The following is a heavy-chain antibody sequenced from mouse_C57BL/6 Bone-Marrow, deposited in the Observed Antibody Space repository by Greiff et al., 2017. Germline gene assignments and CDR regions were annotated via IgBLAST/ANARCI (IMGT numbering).Heavy chain of an antibody. J-gene: IGHJ2*01. V-gene: IGHV1-81*01. CDR3: ARVEWGDGYYPLDY. Sequence: VQLQQSGAELARPGASVKLSCKASGYTFTSYGISWVKQRTGQGLEWIGEIYPRSGTTYYNEKFKGKATLTADKSSSTAYMERRSLTSEDSAVYFCARVEWGDGYYPLDYWGQGTTLTVSS. CDR1: GYTFTSYG. D-gene: IGHD2-3*01. CDR2: IYPRSGTT.